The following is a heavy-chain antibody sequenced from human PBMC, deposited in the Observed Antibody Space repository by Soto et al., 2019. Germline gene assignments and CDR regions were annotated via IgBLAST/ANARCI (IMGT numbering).Heavy chain of an antibody. Sequence: QVTLKESGPVLVKPTETLTLTCTVSGFSLSNARMGVSWIRQPPGKALEWLAHIFSNDEKSYSTSLKSRLTISKDTSKSQVVLTMTNMDPVDTATYYCARIRRLRYRILTGYYGSYYFDYWGQGTLVTVSS. D-gene: IGHD3-9*01. CDR2: IFSNDEK. J-gene: IGHJ4*02. CDR3: ARIRRLRYRILTGYYGSYYFDY. V-gene: IGHV2-26*01. CDR1: GFSLSNARMG.